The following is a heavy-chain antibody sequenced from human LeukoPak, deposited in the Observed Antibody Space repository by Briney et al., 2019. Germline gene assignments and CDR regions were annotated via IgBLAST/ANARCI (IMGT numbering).Heavy chain of an antibody. J-gene: IGHJ4*02. D-gene: IGHD2-21*02. CDR3: VREDTPATANY. CDR1: GFNFANHA. CDR2: ISGGGDIT. Sequence: GGSLRLSCAASGFNFANHAMSWVRQTAGKGLEWVSAISGGGDITYYADSVKGRFTISRDNSKDTLFLQMHSLRPGDTAVYYCVREDTPATANYWGQGTLVTIS. V-gene: IGHV3-23*01.